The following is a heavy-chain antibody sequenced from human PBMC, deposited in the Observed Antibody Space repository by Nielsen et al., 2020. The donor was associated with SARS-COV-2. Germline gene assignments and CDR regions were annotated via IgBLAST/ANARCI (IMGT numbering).Heavy chain of an antibody. J-gene: IGHJ4*02. V-gene: IGHV1-46*01. CDR2: INPSGGST. Sequence: WVRQAPGQGLEWMGIINPSGGSTSYAQKFQGRVTMTRDTSTSTVYMELSSLRSEDTAVYYCARDGGIITIFGKQPYYFDYWGQGTRVTVSS. D-gene: IGHD3-3*01. CDR3: ARDGGIITIFGKQPYYFDY.